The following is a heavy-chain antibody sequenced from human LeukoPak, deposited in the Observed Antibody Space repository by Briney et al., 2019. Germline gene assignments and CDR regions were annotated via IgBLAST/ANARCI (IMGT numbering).Heavy chain of an antibody. CDR3: ERVSCSSTSCYTRARIFDY. Sequence: SETLSLTCAVYGGSFSGYYWSWIRQPPGKGLEWIGEINHSGSTNYNPSLKSRVTISVDTSKNQFSLKLSSVTAADTAVYYCERVSCSSTSCYTRARIFDYWGQGTLVTVSS. D-gene: IGHD2-2*02. V-gene: IGHV4-34*01. CDR2: INHSGST. CDR1: GGSFSGYY. J-gene: IGHJ4*02.